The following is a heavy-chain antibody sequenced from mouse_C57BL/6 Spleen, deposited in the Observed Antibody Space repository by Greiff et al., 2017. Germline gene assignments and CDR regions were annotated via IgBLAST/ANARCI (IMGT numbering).Heavy chain of an antibody. D-gene: IGHD1-1*01. CDR1: GYSFTSYY. Sequence: QVQLKESGPELVKPGASVKISCKASGYSFTSYYIHWVKQRPGQGLEWIGWIYPGSGNTKYNEKFKGKATLTADTSSSTAYMQLSSLTSEDSAVYYCAREDYYGTRGDYWGQGTTRTVSS. CDR2: IYPGSGNT. V-gene: IGHV1-66*01. J-gene: IGHJ2*01. CDR3: AREDYYGTRGDY.